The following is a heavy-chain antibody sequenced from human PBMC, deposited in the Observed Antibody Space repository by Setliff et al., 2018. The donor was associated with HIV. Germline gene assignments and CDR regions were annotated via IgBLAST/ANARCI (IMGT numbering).Heavy chain of an antibody. CDR3: VRQDILTSYYMFDY. J-gene: IGHJ4*02. Sequence: ASVKVSCKASGYTFNNYFLHWVRQAPGRGLEWMGRFHPYSGHTNYAQNFQGRVTMTMDASITTVYMELGRLTSDDTAVYYCVRQDILTSYYMFDYWGQGTLVTVSS. CDR1: GYTFNNYF. V-gene: IGHV1-2*06. D-gene: IGHD3-9*01. CDR2: FHPYSGHT.